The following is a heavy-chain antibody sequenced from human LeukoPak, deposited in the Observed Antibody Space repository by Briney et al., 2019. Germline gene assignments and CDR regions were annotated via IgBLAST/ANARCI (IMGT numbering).Heavy chain of an antibody. CDR2: IYYSGST. V-gene: IGHV4-59*01. CDR3: ARNYYDSSGYWFDP. D-gene: IGHD3-22*01. CDR1: GGSISSYY. Sequence: SETLSLTCTVSGGSISSYYWSWIRQPPGKGLEWIGNIYYSGSTNYNPSLKSRVTISVDTSKNQFSLKLSSVTAADTAVYYCARNYYDSSGYWFDPWGQGTLVTVSS. J-gene: IGHJ5*02.